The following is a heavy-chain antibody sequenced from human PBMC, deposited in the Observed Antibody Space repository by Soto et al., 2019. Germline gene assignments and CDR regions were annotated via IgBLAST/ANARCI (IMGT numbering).Heavy chain of an antibody. CDR3: ARDRTQGDVDY. V-gene: IGHV3-48*01. CDR1: GFTFSSYS. Sequence: GGSLRLSCAASGFTFSSYSMNWVRQAPGKGLEWVSYISSSSSTIYYADSVKGRFTISRDNAKNSLYLQMNSLRAEDTAVYYCARDRTQGDVDYWGQGTLVTVSS. CDR2: ISSSSSTI. J-gene: IGHJ4*02. D-gene: IGHD2-21*02.